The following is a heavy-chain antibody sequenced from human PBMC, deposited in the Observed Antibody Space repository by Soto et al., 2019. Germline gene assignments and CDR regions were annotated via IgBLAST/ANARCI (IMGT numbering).Heavy chain of an antibody. D-gene: IGHD2-15*01. Sequence: ASVKVSCKASGYTFTGYYMHWVRQAPGQGLEWMGWINPNSGGTNYAQKFQGRVTMTRDTSISTAYMELSRLRSDDTAVYYCARTMRNCSGGSCYGLPYYYGMDVWGQGTTVTVSS. J-gene: IGHJ6*02. V-gene: IGHV1-2*02. CDR1: GYTFTGYY. CDR3: ARTMRNCSGGSCYGLPYYYGMDV. CDR2: INPNSGGT.